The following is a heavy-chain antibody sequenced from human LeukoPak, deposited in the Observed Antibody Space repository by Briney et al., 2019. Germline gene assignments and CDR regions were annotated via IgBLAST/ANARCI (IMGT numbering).Heavy chain of an antibody. CDR3: ARQDRWFDP. D-gene: IGHD1-14*01. CDR1: GFSISNGYY. CDR2: FYRGST. Sequence: KSSETLSLTCAVSGFSISNGYYWGWIRQPPGKGPEWIGSFYRGSTYYNPSLKSRVTISIDTSKNQFSLKLSSVNAADTAVYYCARQDRWFDPWGQGTLVTVSS. J-gene: IGHJ5*02. V-gene: IGHV4-38-2*01.